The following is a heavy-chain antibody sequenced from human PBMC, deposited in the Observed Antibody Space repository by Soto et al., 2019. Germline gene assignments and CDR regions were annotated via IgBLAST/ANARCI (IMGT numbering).Heavy chain of an antibody. D-gene: IGHD7-27*01. CDR3: ARDLSWGSNWYYYMDV. CDR2: IWCGRSNK. Sequence: GGSLRLSCAASGFTFSSYGMHWVRQAPGKGLEWVAYIWCGRSNKDYADSVKGRFTVSRDNAKNSLYLQMNSLRAEDTAVYYCARDLSWGSNWYYYMDVWGKGTTVTVSS. CDR1: GFTFSSYG. J-gene: IGHJ6*03. V-gene: IGHV3-33*01.